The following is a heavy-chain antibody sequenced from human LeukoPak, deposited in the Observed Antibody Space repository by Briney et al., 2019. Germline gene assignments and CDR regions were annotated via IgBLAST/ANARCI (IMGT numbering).Heavy chain of an antibody. CDR1: GGSISSSSYY. Sequence: SETLSLTCTVSGGSISSSSYYWGWIRQPPGKGLEWIGSIYYSGSTYYNPSLKSRVTISVDTSKNQFSLKLSSVTAADTAVYYCARNEASLQHLIHDAFDIWGQGTMVTVSS. CDR2: IYYSGST. J-gene: IGHJ3*02. CDR3: ARNEASLQHLIHDAFDI. V-gene: IGHV4-39*01.